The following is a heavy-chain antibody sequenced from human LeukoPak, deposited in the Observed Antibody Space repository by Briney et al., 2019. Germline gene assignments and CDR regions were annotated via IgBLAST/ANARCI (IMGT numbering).Heavy chain of an antibody. J-gene: IGHJ6*03. V-gene: IGHV4-59*01. Sequence: SETLSLTCTVSGGSISSYYWSWIRQPPGKGLEWIGYIYYSGSTDYNPSLKSRVTISVDTSKNQFSLKLSSVTAADTAVYYCARTIFGAIRAPYYYYMDVWGKGTTVTVSS. CDR1: GGSISSYY. CDR2: IYYSGST. CDR3: ARTIFGAIRAPYYYYMDV. D-gene: IGHD3-3*01.